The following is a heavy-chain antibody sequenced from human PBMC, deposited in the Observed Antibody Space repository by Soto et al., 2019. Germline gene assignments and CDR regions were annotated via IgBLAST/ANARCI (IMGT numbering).Heavy chain of an antibody. J-gene: IGHJ4*02. V-gene: IGHV3-23*01. CDR3: AKATKYYYDSSGYWYYFDY. CDR2: ISGSGGST. Sequence: GWSLRLSCEASGFTFSSYAMSWVRQAPGKGLEWVSAISGSGGSTYYADSVKGRFTISRDNSKNTLYLQMNSLRAEDTAVYYCAKATKYYYDSSGYWYYFDYWGQGTLVTVSS. CDR1: GFTFSSYA. D-gene: IGHD3-22*01.